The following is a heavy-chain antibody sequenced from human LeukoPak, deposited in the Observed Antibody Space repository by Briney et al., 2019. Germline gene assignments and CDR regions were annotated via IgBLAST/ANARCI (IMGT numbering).Heavy chain of an antibody. J-gene: IGHJ4*02. CDR2: INPSGGST. Sequence: ASVKVSCKASGYTFTSYYMHWVRQAPGQGLEWMGIINPSGGSTSYAQKFQGRVTMTRDMSTSTVYMELSSLRSEDTAVYYCARAKPTLYCSGGSCYSDYWAREPWSPSPQ. V-gene: IGHV1-46*01. D-gene: IGHD2-15*01. CDR1: GYTFTSYY. CDR3: ARAKPTLYCSGGSCYSDY.